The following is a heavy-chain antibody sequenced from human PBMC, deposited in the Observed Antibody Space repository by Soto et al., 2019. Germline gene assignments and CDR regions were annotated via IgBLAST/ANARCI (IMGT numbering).Heavy chain of an antibody. J-gene: IGHJ3*02. D-gene: IGHD3-22*01. V-gene: IGHV4-59*02. CDR2: IYYSGST. CDR3: ARTYDDSGPNSGGYGFDI. Sequence: SVTQRLTYTVSDGYVSTYYCSWIRQPPGKGLEWIAYIYYSGSTSYNPSLKSRVTISLDTSKNQFSLKLSSVTAADTAVYYCARTYDDSGPNSGGYGFDIWGPGTMDTVS. CDR1: DGYVSTYY.